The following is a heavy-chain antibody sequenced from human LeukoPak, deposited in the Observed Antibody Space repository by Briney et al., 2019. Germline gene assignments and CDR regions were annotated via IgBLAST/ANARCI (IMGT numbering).Heavy chain of an antibody. D-gene: IGHD3-3*01. CDR1: GYSFTSYW. CDR2: IYPGDSDT. Sequence: GESLKISCKGSGYSFTSYWIGWVRQMPGKGLEWMGIIYPGDSDTRYSPSFQGQVTISADKSISTAYLQWSSLKASDTAMYYCAGSFYYDFWSGYPSRAFDIWGQGTMVTVSS. J-gene: IGHJ3*02. V-gene: IGHV5-51*01. CDR3: AGSFYYDFWSGYPSRAFDI.